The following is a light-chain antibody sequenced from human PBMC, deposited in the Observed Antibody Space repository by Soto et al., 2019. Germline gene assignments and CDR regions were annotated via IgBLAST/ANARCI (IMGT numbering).Light chain of an antibody. Sequence: QSVLTQPPSASGTPGQRVTISCSGSSSNIGSNTVNWYQQLPGTAPKLVIYSNNQRPSGVPERFSGSKSGTSASLAISGLQSEDEADYYCVAWDDSLNGYVVFGGGTKLTVL. CDR3: VAWDDSLNGYVV. CDR1: SSNIGSNT. CDR2: SNN. J-gene: IGLJ2*01. V-gene: IGLV1-44*01.